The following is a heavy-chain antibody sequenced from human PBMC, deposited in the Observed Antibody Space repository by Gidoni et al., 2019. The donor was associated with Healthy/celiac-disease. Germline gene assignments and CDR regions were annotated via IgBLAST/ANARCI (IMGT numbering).Heavy chain of an antibody. J-gene: IGHJ6*02. V-gene: IGHV3-30*18. CDR1: GFTFSSYG. CDR3: AKDQVGSGWLLYYYYYGMDV. Sequence: QVQLVESGGGVVQPGRSRRLSCSASGFTFSSYGMPWVRQDPGKGLEWVAVISDDGSNKYYADAVKGRFTISRDNSKNTLYLQMNSLRAEDTAVYYCAKDQVGSGWLLYYYYYGMDVWGQGTTVTVSS. CDR2: ISDDGSNK. D-gene: IGHD6-19*01.